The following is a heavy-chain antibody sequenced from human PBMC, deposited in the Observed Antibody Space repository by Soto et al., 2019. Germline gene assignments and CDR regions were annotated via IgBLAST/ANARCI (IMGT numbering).Heavy chain of an antibody. CDR1: GGTLSSYA. Sequence: ASVKVSCKASGGTLSSYAISWVRQAPGQGLEWMGGIIPIFGTANYAQKFQGRVTITADESTSTAYLELSSLRSEDTAVYSCARGTLPHSGSYYAAYWGQGTLVTVSS. D-gene: IGHD1-26*01. J-gene: IGHJ4*02. CDR2: IIPIFGTA. CDR3: ARGTLPHSGSYYAAY. V-gene: IGHV1-69*13.